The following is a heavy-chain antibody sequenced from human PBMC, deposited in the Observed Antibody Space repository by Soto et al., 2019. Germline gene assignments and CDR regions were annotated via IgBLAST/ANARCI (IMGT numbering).Heavy chain of an antibody. CDR1: GFTFSNAW. D-gene: IGHD2-15*01. V-gene: IGHV3-15*07. J-gene: IGHJ4*02. Sequence: AGGSLRLSCAASGFTFSNAWMNWVRQAPGKGLEWVGRIKSKTDGGTTDYAAPVKGRFTISRDDSKNTLYLQMNSLKTEDTAVYYCTTDPGYCSGGSCYYWGQGTLVTVSS. CDR3: TTDPGYCSGGSCYY. CDR2: IKSKTDGGTT.